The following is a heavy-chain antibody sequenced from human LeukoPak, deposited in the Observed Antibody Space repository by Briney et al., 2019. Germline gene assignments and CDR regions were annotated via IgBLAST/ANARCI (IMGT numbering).Heavy chain of an antibody. CDR3: ARDRSAGYYGDFYYFDY. CDR2: TYYRSKWYN. Sequence: SQTLSLTCAISGDSVSSNSAAWNWIRQSPSRGLEWLGRTYYRSKWYNDYAVSVKSQITINPDTAKNQFPLQLNSVTPEDTAVYYCARDRSAGYYGDFYYFDYWGQGTLVTVSS. V-gene: IGHV6-1*01. D-gene: IGHD4-17*01. J-gene: IGHJ4*02. CDR1: GDSVSSNSAA.